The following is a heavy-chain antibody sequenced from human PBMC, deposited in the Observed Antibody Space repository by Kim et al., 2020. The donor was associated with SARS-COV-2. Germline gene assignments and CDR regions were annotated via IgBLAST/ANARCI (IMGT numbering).Heavy chain of an antibody. Sequence: GGSLRLSCAASGFTFSSYAMTWVRQAPGKGLEWVSGISGSGGSTYYADSVKGRFTISRESSKNMLYLQMNSLRAEDTALYYCAKDVPSSAEPFFHIWGQGTMGTVSS. CDR1: GFTFSSYA. J-gene: IGHJ3*02. CDR3: AKDVPSSAEPFFHI. V-gene: IGHV3-23*01. CDR2: ISGSGGST. D-gene: IGHD6-6*01.